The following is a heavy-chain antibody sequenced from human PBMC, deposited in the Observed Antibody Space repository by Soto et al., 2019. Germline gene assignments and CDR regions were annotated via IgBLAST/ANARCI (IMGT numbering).Heavy chain of an antibody. Sequence: GESLKISCKGSGYSFTSYWIGWVRQMPGKGLEWMGIIYPGDPDTRYSPSFQGQVTISADKSISPAYLQWSSLKASDTAMYYCARLGSLPARGVGEVPATGSYYGMDVWGQGSTVTV. CDR1: GYSFTSYW. CDR3: ARLGSLPARGVGEVPATGSYYGMDV. V-gene: IGHV5-51*01. J-gene: IGHJ6*02. CDR2: IYPGDPDT. D-gene: IGHD2-2*01.